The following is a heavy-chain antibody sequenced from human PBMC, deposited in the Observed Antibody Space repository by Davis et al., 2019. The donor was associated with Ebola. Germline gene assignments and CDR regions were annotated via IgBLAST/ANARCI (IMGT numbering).Heavy chain of an antibody. CDR3: AKDAANVVVLAALDS. J-gene: IGHJ4*02. Sequence: GESLKISCAASGFTFSTYGMHWVRQSPGKGLEWVAVISYDGSLKYLTDSVKGRFTISSDSSKNTVYLQMNSLRPEDTDVYFCAKDAANVVVLAALDSWGQGTLVTVSS. D-gene: IGHD2-15*01. CDR1: GFTFSTYG. CDR2: ISYDGSLK. V-gene: IGHV3-30*18.